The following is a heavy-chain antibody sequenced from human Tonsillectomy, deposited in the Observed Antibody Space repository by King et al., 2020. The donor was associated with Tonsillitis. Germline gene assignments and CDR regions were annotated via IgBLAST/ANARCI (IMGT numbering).Heavy chain of an antibody. CDR3: ARSEYSRSSAVDY. J-gene: IGHJ4*02. V-gene: IGHV5-51*03. D-gene: IGHD6-6*01. Sequence: VKLVESGAEVKKPGEFLKISCKGSGYSFTSYWIGWVRQMPGKGLEWMGIIYPSDSDTRYSPYFQGQVTISADKSISTAYLQWSSLKASDTAMYYCARSEYSRSSAVDYWGQGTLVTVSS. CDR2: IYPSDSDT. CDR1: GYSFTSYW.